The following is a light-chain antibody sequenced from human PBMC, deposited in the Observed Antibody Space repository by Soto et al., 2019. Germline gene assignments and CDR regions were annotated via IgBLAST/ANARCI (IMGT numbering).Light chain of an antibody. Sequence: EIVMTQSPATLSVSPGETATLSCRASQSVNYNLAWYQQKPGQGPRRLIYVAFTRATGIPARFSGSGSGTEFTLSISSLQSEDFAVYYFQQYKNWPPLTFGGGTKVEIK. CDR2: VAF. CDR1: QSVNYN. J-gene: IGKJ4*01. V-gene: IGKV3-15*01. CDR3: QQYKNWPPLT.